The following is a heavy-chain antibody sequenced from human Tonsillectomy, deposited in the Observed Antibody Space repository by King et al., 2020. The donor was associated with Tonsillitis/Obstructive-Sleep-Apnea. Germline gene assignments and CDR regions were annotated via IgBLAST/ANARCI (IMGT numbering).Heavy chain of an antibody. D-gene: IGHD1-26*01. J-gene: IGHJ3*02. Sequence: QLKESGPGLVKPSETLSLTCTVSGGSISRYYWTWIRQPPGKGLEWIGYIYYSGNTNYNPSLKSRLTTSLDTSKNQFSLKLSSVTAADTAVYYCARMENGEPWAFDIWGQGTMVTVSS. V-gene: IGHV4-59*08. CDR1: GGSISRYY. CDR3: ARMENGEPWAFDI. CDR2: IYYSGNT.